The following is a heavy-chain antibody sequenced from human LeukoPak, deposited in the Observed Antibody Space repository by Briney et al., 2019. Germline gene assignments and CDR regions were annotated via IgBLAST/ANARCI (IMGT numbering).Heavy chain of an antibody. CDR1: GYTFSSFD. J-gene: IGHJ1*01. D-gene: IGHD3-22*01. V-gene: IGHV1-8*01. CDR3: VDPDR. Sequence: ASVKVSCKASGYTFSSFDINWVRQAPGQGLEWMGWMNPNSGNSGFAQKFQGRVIMTRNTSIATAYMEVTNLRFDDTAVYYCVDPDRWGQGTLVTVSS. CDR2: MNPNSGNS.